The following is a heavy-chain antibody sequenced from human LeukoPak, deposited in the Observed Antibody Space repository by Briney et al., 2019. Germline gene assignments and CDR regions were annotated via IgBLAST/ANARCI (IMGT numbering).Heavy chain of an antibody. D-gene: IGHD3-3*01. CDR1: GYTFTSYG. V-gene: IGHV1-2*02. Sequence: ASVKVSCKASGYTFTSYGISWVRQAPGQGLEWMGWINPNSGGTNYAQKFQGRVTMTRDTSISTAYMELSRLRSDDTAVYYCARDFGDYHDYWGQGTLVTVSS. CDR3: ARDFGDYHDY. J-gene: IGHJ4*02. CDR2: INPNSGGT.